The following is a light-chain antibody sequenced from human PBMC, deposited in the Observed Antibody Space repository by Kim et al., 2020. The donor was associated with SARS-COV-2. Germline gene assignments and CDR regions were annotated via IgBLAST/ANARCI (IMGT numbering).Light chain of an antibody. CDR2: GAS. V-gene: IGKV3-15*01. Sequence: SPAPLSVSPGERATLSCRASQSVSSNLAWYQQKPGQAPRLLIYGASTRATGIPARFSGSGSGTEFTLTISSLQSEDFAVYYCQQYNNWPMYTFGQGTKLEI. CDR3: QQYNNWPMYT. J-gene: IGKJ2*01. CDR1: QSVSSN.